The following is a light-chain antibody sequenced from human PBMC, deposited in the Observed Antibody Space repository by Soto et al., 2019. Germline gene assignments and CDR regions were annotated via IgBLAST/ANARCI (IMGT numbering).Light chain of an antibody. CDR2: SNN. CDR3: GAWDDSLNGWV. V-gene: IGLV1-44*01. CDR1: SANIGGNT. Sequence: QSVLTQPPSASGTPGQRVTISCSGSSANIGGNTVNWYQQLPGTAPKLLIYSNNQRPSGVPDRFSGSKSGTSAHLAISGLQSEDEGDYYCGAWDDSLNGWVFGGGTKLTGL. J-gene: IGLJ3*02.